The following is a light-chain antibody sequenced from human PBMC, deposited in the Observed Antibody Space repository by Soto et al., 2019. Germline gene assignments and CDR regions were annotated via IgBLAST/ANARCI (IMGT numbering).Light chain of an antibody. J-gene: IGLJ2*01. Sequence: QPALTQPRSVCGSPGQSVTISCTGTSSDVGGYNYVSWYQQHPGKAPKLMIYDVSKRPSGVPDRFSGSKSGNTASLTISGLQAEDEADYYCCSYAGSYTVVFGGGTQLTVL. V-gene: IGLV2-11*01. CDR1: SSDVGGYNY. CDR3: CSYAGSYTVV. CDR2: DVS.